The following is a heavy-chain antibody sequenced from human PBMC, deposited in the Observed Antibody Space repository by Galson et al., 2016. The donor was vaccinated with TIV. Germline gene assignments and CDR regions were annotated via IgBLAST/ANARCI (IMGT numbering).Heavy chain of an antibody. Sequence: TLSLTCTVSGGSMSSYYWSWIRQPPGKGLEWIGYIYYSGRTTYNPSLKSRVTISVDTSKNQFSLRLTSVTAADTSVYHCARAVIVGSNHIHYFDTWGQGTLVTVSS. J-gene: IGHJ5*02. V-gene: IGHV4-59*08. CDR3: ARAVIVGSNHIHYFDT. CDR1: GGSMSSYY. D-gene: IGHD4-11*01. CDR2: IYYSGRT.